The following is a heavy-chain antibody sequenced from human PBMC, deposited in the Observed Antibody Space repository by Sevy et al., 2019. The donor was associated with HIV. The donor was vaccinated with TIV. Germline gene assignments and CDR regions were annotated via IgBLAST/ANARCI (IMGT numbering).Heavy chain of an antibody. Sequence: GGCLRLSCAASGFTFSSYAMSWVRQAPGKGLEWVSAISGSGGSTYYADSVKGRFTISRDNSKNTLYLQMNSLRAEDTTAYYCAKRSMFAPYYFDYWGQGTLVTVSS. V-gene: IGHV3-23*01. CDR1: GFTFSSYA. CDR2: ISGSGGST. J-gene: IGHJ4*02. D-gene: IGHD3-10*02. CDR3: AKRSMFAPYYFDY.